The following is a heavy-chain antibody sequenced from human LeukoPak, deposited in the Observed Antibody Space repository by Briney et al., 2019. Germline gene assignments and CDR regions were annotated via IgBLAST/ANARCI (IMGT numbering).Heavy chain of an antibody. V-gene: IGHV3-48*01. CDR1: GFPLIEYS. Sequence: GGSLRLSCTASGFPLIEYSMNWVRQAPGKGLEWISYIGIESGNTKYADSVRGRFTISADKAKNSLYLQMNSLRVEDTAVFYCARDHNYAFDNWGQGTLVSVAS. J-gene: IGHJ4*02. CDR2: IGIESGNT. D-gene: IGHD1-1*01. CDR3: ARDHNYAFDN.